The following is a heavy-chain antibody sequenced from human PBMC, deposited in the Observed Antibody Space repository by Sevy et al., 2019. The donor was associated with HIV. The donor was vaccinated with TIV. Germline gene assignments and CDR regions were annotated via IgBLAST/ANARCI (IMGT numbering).Heavy chain of an antibody. CDR1: GFTFSSYA. CDR3: AKMGIAVAGTQHAEYFQH. CDR2: ISGSGGST. V-gene: IGHV3-23*01. Sequence: GGSLRLSCAASGFTFSSYAMSWVRQAPGKGLEWVSAISGSGGSTYYADSVKGRFTISRDNSKNTLYLQMNSLRAEDTAVYYCAKMGIAVAGTQHAEYFQHWGQGTLVTVSS. D-gene: IGHD6-19*01. J-gene: IGHJ1*01.